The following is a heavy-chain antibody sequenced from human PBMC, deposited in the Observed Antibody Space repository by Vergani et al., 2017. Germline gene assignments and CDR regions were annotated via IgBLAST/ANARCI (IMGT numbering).Heavy chain of an antibody. V-gene: IGHV4-34*01. D-gene: IGHD6-13*01. CDR2: INHSGST. J-gene: IGHJ5*02. CDR1: GGSFSGYY. CDR3: ARHSRIAAAGNRGWFDP. Sequence: QVQLQQWGAGLLKPSETLSLTCAVYGGSFSGYYWSWIRQPPGKGLEWIGEINHSGSTNYNPSLKSRVTISVDTSKNQFSLKLSSVTAADTAVYYCARHSRIAAAGNRGWFDPWGQGTLVTVSS.